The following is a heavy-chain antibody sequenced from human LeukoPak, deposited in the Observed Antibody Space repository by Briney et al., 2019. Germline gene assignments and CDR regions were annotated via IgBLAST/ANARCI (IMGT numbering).Heavy chain of an antibody. D-gene: IGHD6-13*01. V-gene: IGHV4-34*01. Sequence: SETLSLTCAVYGRSFSGYYWSWIRQPPGKGLEWIGEINDSGSTNYNPSLKSRVTISVDTSKNQLSLKLSSVTAADTAVYYCARVAAAGIYYYYGMDVWGQGTTVTVSS. CDR3: ARVAAAGIYYYYGMDV. J-gene: IGHJ6*02. CDR1: GRSFSGYY. CDR2: INDSGST.